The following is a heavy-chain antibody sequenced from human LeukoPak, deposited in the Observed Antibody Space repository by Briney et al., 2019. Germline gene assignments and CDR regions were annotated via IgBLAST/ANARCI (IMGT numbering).Heavy chain of an antibody. J-gene: IGHJ3*02. V-gene: IGHV3-7*03. CDR2: IKQDGSEK. CDR1: GFDFSNYW. Sequence: GGSLRLSCAASGFDFSNYWMYWVRQAPGKGLEWVANIKQDGSEKYYVDSVRGRFTISRDNAKNSLPLQMNSLRAEDTAVYYCASRYYYDSSGSDYAFDIWGQGTMVTVSS. CDR3: ASRYYYDSSGSDYAFDI. D-gene: IGHD3-22*01.